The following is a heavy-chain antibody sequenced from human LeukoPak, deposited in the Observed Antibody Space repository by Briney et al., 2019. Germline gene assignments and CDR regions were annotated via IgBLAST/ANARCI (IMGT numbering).Heavy chain of an antibody. D-gene: IGHD2-21*02. CDR3: ARGYYCGGDCYSNDY. J-gene: IGHJ4*02. CDR2: IDSDGSST. V-gene: IGHV3-74*01. Sequence: GGSLRLSCAASGFTFSSYWMLWVRQAPGKGLVWVSRIDSDGSSTSYADSVKGRFTISRDNAKNTLYLQMNSLRAEDTAVYYCARGYYCGGDCYSNDYWGQGTLVTVSS. CDR1: GFTFSSYW.